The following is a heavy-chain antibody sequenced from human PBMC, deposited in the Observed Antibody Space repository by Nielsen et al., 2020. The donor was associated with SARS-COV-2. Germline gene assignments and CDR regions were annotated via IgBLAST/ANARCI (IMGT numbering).Heavy chain of an antibody. Sequence: GESLKISCAASGFTFSNAWMSWVRQAPGKGLEWVSVIHSDPSNTYYVDSVKGRFTISRDNSKKTLYLQMNSLRAEDTAVYYCAKAGGSGWYYFDYWGQGTLVTVSS. CDR1: GFTFSNAW. V-gene: IGHV3-23*03. CDR2: IHSDPSNT. D-gene: IGHD6-19*01. J-gene: IGHJ4*02. CDR3: AKAGGSGWYYFDY.